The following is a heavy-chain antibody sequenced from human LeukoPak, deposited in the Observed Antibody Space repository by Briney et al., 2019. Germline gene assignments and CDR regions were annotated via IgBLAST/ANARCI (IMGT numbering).Heavy chain of an antibody. D-gene: IGHD2/OR15-2a*01. V-gene: IGHV3-23*01. CDR1: GFTFSSYG. CDR2: ISGSGDST. J-gene: IGHJ5*02. CDR3: AKLRSSRITAATHP. Sequence: GGSLRLSCAASGFTFSSYGMSWVRQAPGKGLEWVSVISGSGDSTYYADSVKGRFTISRDNSKNTLYLQMNSLRADDTAVYYCAKLRSSRITAATHPWGQGTLVTVSS.